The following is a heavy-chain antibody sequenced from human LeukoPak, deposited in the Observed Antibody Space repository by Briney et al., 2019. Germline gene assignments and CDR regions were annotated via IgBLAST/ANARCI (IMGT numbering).Heavy chain of an antibody. CDR2: IIPILGIA. CDR1: GGTFSSYA. CDR3: ARDKDDDAFDI. V-gene: IGHV1-69*04. J-gene: IGHJ3*02. Sequence: SVKVSCEASGGTFSSYAISWVRQAPGQGLEWMGRIIPILGIANYAQKFQGRVTITADKSTSTAYMELSSLRSEDTAVYYCARDKDDDAFDIWGQGTMVTVSS.